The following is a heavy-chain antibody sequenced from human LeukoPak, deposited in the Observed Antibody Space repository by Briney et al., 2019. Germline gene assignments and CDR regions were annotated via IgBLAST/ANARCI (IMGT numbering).Heavy chain of an antibody. Sequence: ASVRVSCKASGGTFSSYAISWVRQAPGQGLEWMGGIIPIFGTANYAQKFQGRVTITTDESTSTAYMELSSLRSEDTAVYYCARVHYYGSGSSNWFDPWGQGTLVTVSS. CDR3: ARVHYYGSGSSNWFDP. D-gene: IGHD3-10*01. J-gene: IGHJ5*02. CDR1: GGTFSSYA. V-gene: IGHV1-69*05. CDR2: IIPIFGTA.